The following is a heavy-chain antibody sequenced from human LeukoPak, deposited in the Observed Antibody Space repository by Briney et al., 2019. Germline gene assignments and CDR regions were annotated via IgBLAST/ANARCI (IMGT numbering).Heavy chain of an antibody. D-gene: IGHD4-4*01. Sequence: ASVKVSCKASGYTFTGYYMHWVRQAPGQGLEWMGWINPNSGGTSYAQKFQGRVTMTRDTSISTAYKELSRLRSDDTAVYYCASLPNYSNPFDYWGQGTLVTVSS. V-gene: IGHV1-2*02. CDR2: INPNSGGT. CDR3: ASLPNYSNPFDY. J-gene: IGHJ4*02. CDR1: GYTFTGYY.